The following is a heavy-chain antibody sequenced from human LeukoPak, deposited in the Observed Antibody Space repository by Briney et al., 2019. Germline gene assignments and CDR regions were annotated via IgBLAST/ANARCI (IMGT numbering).Heavy chain of an antibody. D-gene: IGHD5-18*01. CDR1: GFIFSSSG. J-gene: IGHJ3*02. V-gene: IGHV3-30*18. Sequence: RGSLRLSCSASGFIFSSSGMDSVRQAPGKGLGWVAVMSYDGRNKDYAYSVECRFTINRDNSKNTLYIQMNSLRAEDTAMYYCAKTGARYSYGWSIYDNFDIWGQGTMVSVSS. CDR3: AKTGARYSYGWSIYDNFDI. CDR2: MSYDGRNK.